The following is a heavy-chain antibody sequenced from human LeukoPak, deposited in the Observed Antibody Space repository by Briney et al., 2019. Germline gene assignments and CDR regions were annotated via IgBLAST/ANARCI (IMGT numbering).Heavy chain of an antibody. Sequence: SETLSLTCAVYGGSFSGYYWSWIRQPPGKGLEWIGEINHSGSTNYNPSLKSRVTISVDTSKNQFSLKLSSVSAAETAVYYCARSSRRVYYYGSGSYFLDYWGQGTLVTVSS. CDR1: GGSFSGYY. J-gene: IGHJ4*02. CDR3: ARSSRRVYYYGSGSYFLDY. V-gene: IGHV4-34*01. D-gene: IGHD3-10*01. CDR2: INHSGST.